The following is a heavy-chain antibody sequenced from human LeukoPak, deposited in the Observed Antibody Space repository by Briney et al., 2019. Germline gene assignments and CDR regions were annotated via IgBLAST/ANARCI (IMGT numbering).Heavy chain of an antibody. Sequence: SETLSLTCTVSGGSISSSSYYWSWIRQPAGKGLEWIGRIYTSGSTNYNPSLKSRVTISVDTSKNQFSLKLSSVTAADTAVYYCARSGSYLYYFDYWGQGTLVTVSS. V-gene: IGHV4-61*02. CDR2: IYTSGST. D-gene: IGHD1-26*01. CDR3: ARSGSYLYYFDY. CDR1: GGSISSSSYY. J-gene: IGHJ4*02.